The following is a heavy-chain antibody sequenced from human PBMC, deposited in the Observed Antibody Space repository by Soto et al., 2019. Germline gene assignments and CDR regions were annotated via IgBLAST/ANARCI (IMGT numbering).Heavy chain of an antibody. CDR2: IGGGGRLI. Sequence: EAHLVESGGGLVQRGGSLRLSCAASGFTFSSFSMNWVRQAPGRGLEWISYIGGGGRLISYADSVKGRFAISRDNAQNSLYLQMDSLRDEDTAVYYCARDLGWAFDCWGQGTLVTVSS. J-gene: IGHJ4*02. CDR3: ARDLGWAFDC. V-gene: IGHV3-48*02. D-gene: IGHD6-19*01. CDR1: GFTFSSFS.